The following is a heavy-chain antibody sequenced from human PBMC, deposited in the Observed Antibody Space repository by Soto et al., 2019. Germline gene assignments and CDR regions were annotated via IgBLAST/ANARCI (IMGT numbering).Heavy chain of an antibody. CDR3: AKEIEYSSSSGLYYYYGMDV. CDR1: GFTFSSYG. J-gene: IGHJ6*02. CDR2: ISYDGSNK. D-gene: IGHD6-6*01. V-gene: IGHV3-30*18. Sequence: GGSLRLSRAASGFTFSSYGMHWVRQAPGKGLEWVAVISYDGSNKYYADSVKGRFTISRDNSKNTLYLQMNSLRAEDTAVYYCAKEIEYSSSSGLYYYYGMDVWGQGTTVTVSS.